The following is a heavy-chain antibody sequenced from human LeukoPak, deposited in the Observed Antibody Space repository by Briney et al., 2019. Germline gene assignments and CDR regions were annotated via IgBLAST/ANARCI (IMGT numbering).Heavy chain of an antibody. J-gene: IGHJ3*02. CDR3: ARVSLLGYAFDI. Sequence: GGSLRLSCAASGFTVSSNYMSWVRQAPGKGLEWVSTVSTSGRDKYYADSVKGRFTISRDNSKNTLYLQVSSLRAEDTAVYYCARVSLLGYAFDIWGQGTMVTVSS. CDR2: VSTSGRDK. CDR1: GFTVSSNY. V-gene: IGHV3-66*01. D-gene: IGHD1-26*01.